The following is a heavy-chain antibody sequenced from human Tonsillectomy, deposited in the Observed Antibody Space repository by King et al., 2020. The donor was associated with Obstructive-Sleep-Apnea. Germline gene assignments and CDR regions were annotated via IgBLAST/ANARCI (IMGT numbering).Heavy chain of an antibody. CDR2: IYYSGST. J-gene: IGHJ4*02. V-gene: IGHV4-61*01. D-gene: IGHD5-24*01. Sequence: VQLQESGPGLVKPSETLSLTCTVSGGSVSSGSYYWSWIRQPPGKGLEWIGDIYYSGSTNYNPSLKSRVTISVDTSKNQFSLKLSSVTAADTAVYYCARVLQNYFDYWGQGTLVTVSS. CDR3: ARVLQNYFDY. CDR1: GGSVSSGSYY.